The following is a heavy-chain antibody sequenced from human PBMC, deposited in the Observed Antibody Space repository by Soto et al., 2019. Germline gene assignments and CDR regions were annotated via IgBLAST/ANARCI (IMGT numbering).Heavy chain of an antibody. CDR2: INHNGST. Sequence: NPSETLSLTCAIYGGSLSNYYWNWIRQPPGKGLEWMGNINHNGSTNYSPSLKSRLTISVDTFKNQFSLKLISVTAADTAVYFCGRGRGYSNAWGSYYSGMYFWGQGTTVT. D-gene: IGHD6-19*01. V-gene: IGHV4-34*01. J-gene: IGHJ6*02. CDR3: GRGRGYSNAWGSYYSGMYF. CDR1: GGSLSNYY.